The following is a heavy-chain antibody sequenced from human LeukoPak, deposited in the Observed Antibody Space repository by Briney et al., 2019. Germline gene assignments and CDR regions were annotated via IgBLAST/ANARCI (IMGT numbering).Heavy chain of an antibody. CDR2: ISGSGGST. CDR1: GFTFSSYA. D-gene: IGHD2-2*01. V-gene: IGHV3-23*01. CDR3: AKIGLGVVVPAAVFDY. Sequence: GGSLRLSCAASGFTFSSYAMSWVRQAPGKGLEWVSAISGSGGSTYYADSVKGRFTIYRDNSKNTLYLQMNSLRAEDTAVYYCAKIGLGVVVPAAVFDYWGQGTLVTVSS. J-gene: IGHJ4*02.